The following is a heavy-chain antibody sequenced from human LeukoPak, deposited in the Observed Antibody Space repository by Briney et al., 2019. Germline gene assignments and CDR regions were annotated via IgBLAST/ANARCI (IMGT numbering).Heavy chain of an antibody. CDR2: ISGGGGSI. Sequence: QPGGSLRLSCAASGFTFTSYSMNWVRQAPGKGLEWVSTISGGGGSIYYADSVKGRFTISRDNSKNTLYLQMNSLRAEDAAVYYCAKDSDDSSGLNDYWGQGTLVTVSS. D-gene: IGHD3-22*01. J-gene: IGHJ4*02. CDR1: GFTFTSYS. CDR3: AKDSDDSSGLNDY. V-gene: IGHV3-23*01.